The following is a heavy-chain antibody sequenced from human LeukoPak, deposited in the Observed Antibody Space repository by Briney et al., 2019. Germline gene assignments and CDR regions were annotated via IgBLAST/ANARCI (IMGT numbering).Heavy chain of an antibody. CDR1: GFTFSSYA. CDR3: AKDDCDILTGYYSIDY. J-gene: IGHJ4*02. CDR2: ISGSGGST. V-gene: IGHV3-23*01. Sequence: GGSLRLSCAASGFTFSSYAMSWVRQAPGKGLEWVSAISGSGGSTYYADSVKGRFTISRDNSKNTLYLRMNSLRAEDTAVYYCAKDDCDILTGYYSIDYWGQGTLVTVSS. D-gene: IGHD3-9*01.